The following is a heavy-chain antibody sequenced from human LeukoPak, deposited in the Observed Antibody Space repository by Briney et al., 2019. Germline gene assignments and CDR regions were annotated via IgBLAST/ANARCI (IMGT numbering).Heavy chain of an antibody. CDR1: EFTFSSYG. J-gene: IGHJ3*02. CDR3: AREGLGSLLNTFDI. Sequence: GGSLRLSCAASEFTFSSYGMHWVRQAPGKGLEWVSSISSSSYIYYADSVKGRFTISRDNAKDSLYLQMNSLRAEDTAVYYCAREGLGSLLNTFDIWGRGTMVTVSS. CDR2: ISSSSYI. V-gene: IGHV3-21*01. D-gene: IGHD1-26*01.